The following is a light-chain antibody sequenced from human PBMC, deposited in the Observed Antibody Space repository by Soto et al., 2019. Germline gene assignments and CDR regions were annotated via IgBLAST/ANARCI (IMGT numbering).Light chain of an antibody. V-gene: IGLV2-23*02. Sequence: QSALTQPASVSGSPGQSITISCTGTNSDVGAYNLVSWYQQYPGKAPKLIIFEVSKRPSGVSDRFSGSKSGNTASHTISGLQAEDEADYYCCSYAGGVTFYVFGTGTKLTVL. CDR1: NSDVGAYNL. CDR3: CSYAGGVTFYV. CDR2: EVS. J-gene: IGLJ1*01.